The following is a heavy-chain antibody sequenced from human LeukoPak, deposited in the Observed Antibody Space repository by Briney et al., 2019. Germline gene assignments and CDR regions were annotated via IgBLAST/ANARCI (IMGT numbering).Heavy chain of an antibody. CDR3: ARRFSGSGSPITY. J-gene: IGHJ4*02. Sequence: ASVKVSCKASGYTFTGYYMHWVRQAPGQGLEWMGWINPNSDGTNYAQKFQGRVTMTRNTSISTAYMELSSLRSEDTAVYYCARRFSGSGSPITYWGQGTLVTVSS. D-gene: IGHD3-10*01. V-gene: IGHV1-2*02. CDR1: GYTFTGYY. CDR2: INPNSDGT.